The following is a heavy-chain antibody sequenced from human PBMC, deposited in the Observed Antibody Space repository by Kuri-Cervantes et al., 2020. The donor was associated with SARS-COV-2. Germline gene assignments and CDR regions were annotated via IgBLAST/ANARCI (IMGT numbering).Heavy chain of an antibody. CDR1: GFTFSSSW. V-gene: IGHV3-48*02. J-gene: IGHJ6*02. CDR2: ISSNSSTK. Sequence: GGSLRLSCAASGFTFSSSWMHWVCQAPEKGLEWVSYISSNSSTKYYADSVKGRFTISRDNAKNSLYLQMNSLRDEDTAVYYCARHNPYYYYSSSGYYYYYYGMDVWGQGTTVTVSS. CDR3: ARHNPYYYYSSSGYYYYYYGMDV. D-gene: IGHD3-22*01.